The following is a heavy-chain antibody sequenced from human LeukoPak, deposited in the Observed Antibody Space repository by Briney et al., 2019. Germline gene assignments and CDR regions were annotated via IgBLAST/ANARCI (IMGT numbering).Heavy chain of an antibody. CDR3: AGNTRYCSSTSCYPSAFDI. D-gene: IGHD2-2*01. CDR2: INTNTGNL. CDR1: GYTFTSYA. J-gene: IGHJ3*02. Sequence: ASVKVSCKASGYTFTSYAMNWVRQAPGQGLEWMGWINTNTGNLAYAQGFTGRFVFSLDTSVSTAYLQISSLKAEDTAVYYCAGNTRYCSSTSCYPSAFDIWGQGTMVTVSS. V-gene: IGHV7-4-1*02.